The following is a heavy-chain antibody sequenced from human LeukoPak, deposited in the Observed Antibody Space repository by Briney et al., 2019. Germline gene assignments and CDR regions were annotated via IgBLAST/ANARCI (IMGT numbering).Heavy chain of an antibody. CDR3: AKKCLTGNKRRSNLFDP. V-gene: IGHV1-2*02. CDR2: INPNSGGT. D-gene: IGHD1/OR15-1a*01. CDR1: GYTFTDYY. J-gene: IGHJ5*01. Sequence: ASVKVSCKASGYTFTDYYIHWVRQAPGHGLEWMGWINPNSGGTYYAQKFQGRVTMTRDTSISTAYMELNRLRSDDTAVYYCAKKCLTGNKRRSNLFDPRGQGTLVIVSS.